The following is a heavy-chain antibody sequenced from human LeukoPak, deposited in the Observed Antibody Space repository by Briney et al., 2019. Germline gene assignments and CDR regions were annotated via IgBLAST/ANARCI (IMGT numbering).Heavy chain of an antibody. Sequence: PGGSLRLSCTASGFTFSSYAMSWVRQAPGKGLEWVSAISGSGGSTYYADSVKGRFTISRDNSKNTLYLQMNSLRAEDTAVYYCANEGRGYSQVSNFDYWGQGTLVTVSS. J-gene: IGHJ4*02. V-gene: IGHV3-23*01. CDR1: GFTFSSYA. CDR2: ISGSGGST. CDR3: ANEGRGYSQVSNFDY. D-gene: IGHD5-18*01.